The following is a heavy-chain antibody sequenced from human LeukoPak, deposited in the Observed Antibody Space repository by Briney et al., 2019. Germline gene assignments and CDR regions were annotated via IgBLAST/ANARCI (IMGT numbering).Heavy chain of an antibody. J-gene: IGHJ4*02. V-gene: IGHV4-38-2*01. Sequence: PSETLSLTCAVSGYSISSGYYGGWIRQPPGKGLEWIGSIYHSGSTYYNPSLKSRVTISVDTSKNQFSLKLSSVTAADTDVYYCATQKAVAATIDYWGQGTLVTVSS. CDR1: GYSISSGYY. D-gene: IGHD6-19*01. CDR3: ATQKAVAATIDY. CDR2: IYHSGST.